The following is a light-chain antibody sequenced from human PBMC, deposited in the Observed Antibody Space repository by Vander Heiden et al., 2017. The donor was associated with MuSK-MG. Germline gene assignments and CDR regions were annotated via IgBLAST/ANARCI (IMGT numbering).Light chain of an antibody. CDR3: SSFAGSNNV. CDR2: EVS. V-gene: IGLV2-8*01. CDR1: SSDVGAYNY. J-gene: IGLJ1*01. Sequence: QSALTQPPSASGSPGQSVTIPCTGTSSDVGAYNYVPWYQKHPGKAPKLMIDEVSKRPAGVPDRFSGSKSGNTASLTVSGLQAEDEADYFCSSFAGSNNVFGTGTKVTVL.